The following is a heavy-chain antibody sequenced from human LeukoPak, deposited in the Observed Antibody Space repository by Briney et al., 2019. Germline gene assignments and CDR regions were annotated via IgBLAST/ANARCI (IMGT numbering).Heavy chain of an antibody. J-gene: IGHJ1*01. V-gene: IGHV1-3*04. CDR3: ARVPLDDASRHYYPH. CDR1: GYTFTNYG. CDR2: INTGNGNT. Sequence: ASVKVSCKTSGYTFTNYGMHWVRQAPRQSPEWMGWINTGNGNTKSSQKFQVRVTLTRDTSASTAYMELNSLSSEDTAVYYCARVPLDDASRHYYPHWGQGTLVTVSS. D-gene: IGHD3-10*01.